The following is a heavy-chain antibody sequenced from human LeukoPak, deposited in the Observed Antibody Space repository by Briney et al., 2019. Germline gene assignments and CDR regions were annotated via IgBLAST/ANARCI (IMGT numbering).Heavy chain of an antibody. Sequence: GGSLRLSCAASGFTFSTSGMHWVRQTPGKGLEWVAIISYDGNNEYYTDSVKGRFIISRDNSKSTLYLQMNSLRVEDTAIYYRAKDPHWGYDSRFYFEHWGQGTLVTVSS. V-gene: IGHV3-30*18. CDR2: ISYDGNNE. CDR1: GFTFSTSG. J-gene: IGHJ4*02. D-gene: IGHD5-12*01. CDR3: AKDPHWGYDSRFYFEH.